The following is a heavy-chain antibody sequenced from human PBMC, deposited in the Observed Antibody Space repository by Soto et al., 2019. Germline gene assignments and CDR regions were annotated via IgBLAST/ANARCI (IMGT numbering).Heavy chain of an antibody. D-gene: IGHD3-10*01. J-gene: IGHJ4*02. CDR3: ARDSTIRGGRLEY. Sequence: QVQLQESGPGLVKPSGTLSLTCAVFGGSISSSNWWSWVRQPPGKGLEWIGEIYHSGSTNYNPSLKGRVTISLDKSKNQFSLNLSSVTAADTAVYYCARDSTIRGGRLEYWGQGTLVTASS. CDR2: IYHSGST. CDR1: GGSISSSNW. V-gene: IGHV4-4*02.